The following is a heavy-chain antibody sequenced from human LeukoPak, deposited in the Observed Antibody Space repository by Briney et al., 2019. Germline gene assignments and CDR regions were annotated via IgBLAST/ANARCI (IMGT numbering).Heavy chain of an antibody. CDR1: GGSISNYF. J-gene: IGHJ4*02. D-gene: IGHD3-3*01. CDR3: ARGRLQYYDFWSGYYNPILDY. Sequence: SETLSLTCTVSGGSISNYFWSWIRQPAGKGLEWLGRIYSSGTTNYNPSLKSRVSMSVDTSKNQFSLKLSSVTAADTAVYYCARGRLQYYDFWSGYYNPILDYWGQGTLVTVSS. V-gene: IGHV4-4*07. CDR2: IYSSGTT.